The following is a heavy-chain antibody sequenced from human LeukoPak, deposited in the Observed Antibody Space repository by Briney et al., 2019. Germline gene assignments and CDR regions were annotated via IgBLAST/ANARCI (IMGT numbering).Heavy chain of an antibody. CDR3: ARDGNIVVVPAAPDC. Sequence: ASVKVSCKASGYTFTSYYMHWVRQAPGQGLEWMGMINPSGGSTNYAQKFQGRVTMTRDTSTSTVYMELSSLRSEDTAVYYCARDGNIVVVPAAPDCWGQGTLVTVSS. CDR2: INPSGGST. CDR1: GYTFTSYY. J-gene: IGHJ4*02. D-gene: IGHD2-2*01. V-gene: IGHV1-46*01.